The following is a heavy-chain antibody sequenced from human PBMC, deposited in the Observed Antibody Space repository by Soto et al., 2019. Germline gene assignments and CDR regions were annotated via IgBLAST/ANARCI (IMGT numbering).Heavy chain of an antibody. D-gene: IGHD4-17*01. CDR3: AKMDYGDLDY. V-gene: IGHV3-48*01. CDR2: ISSSSSTI. Sequence: PGGSLRLSCAASGFTFSSYGMHWVRQAPGKGLEWVSYISSSSSTIYYADSVKGRFTISRDNAKNSLYLQMNSLRAEDTAVYYCAKMDYGDLDYWGQGTLVTVSS. CDR1: GFTFSSYG. J-gene: IGHJ4*02.